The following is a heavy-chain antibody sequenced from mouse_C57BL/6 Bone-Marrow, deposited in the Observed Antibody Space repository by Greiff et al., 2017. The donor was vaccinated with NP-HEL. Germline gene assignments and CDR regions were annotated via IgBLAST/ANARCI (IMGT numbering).Heavy chain of an antibody. J-gene: IGHJ2*01. CDR2: INPSNGGT. D-gene: IGHD2-3*01. V-gene: IGHV1-53*01. Sequence: VQLQQPGTELVKPGASVKLSCKASGYTFTSYWMHWVKQRPGQGLEWIGKINPSNGGTNYNQKFKSKATLTVDKSSSTAYMQLSSLTSEDSAVYYCARSGMTDDGYNDWGQGTTLTVSS. CDR1: GYTFTSYW. CDR3: ARSGMTDDGYND.